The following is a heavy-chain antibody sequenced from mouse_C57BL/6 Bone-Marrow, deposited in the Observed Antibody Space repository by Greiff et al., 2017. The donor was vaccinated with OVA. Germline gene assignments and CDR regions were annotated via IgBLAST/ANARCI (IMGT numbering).Heavy chain of an antibody. CDR2: ISYDGSN. V-gene: IGHV3-6*01. CDR1: GYSITSGYY. J-gene: IGHJ2*01. Sequence: ESGPGLVKPSQSLSLTCSVTGYSITSGYYWNWIRQFPGNKLEWMGYISYDGSNNYNPSLKNRISITRDTSKNQFFLKLNSVTTEDTATYYCARERGRFDYWGQGTTLTVSS. CDR3: ARERGRFDY.